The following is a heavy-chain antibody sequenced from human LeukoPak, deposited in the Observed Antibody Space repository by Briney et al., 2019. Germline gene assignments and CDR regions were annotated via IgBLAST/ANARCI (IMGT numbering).Heavy chain of an antibody. J-gene: IGHJ4*02. Sequence: GGSLRLSCAASGFSFRDYEMTWVRQAPGKGLEWVSFIGTSGNTIYYADSVKGRFTVSRDNAKNSLYLQMNSLRAEDTAVYYCARDQWLDYWGQGTLVTVSS. CDR1: GFSFRDYE. CDR3: ARDQWLDY. D-gene: IGHD6-19*01. CDR2: IGTSGNTI. V-gene: IGHV3-48*03.